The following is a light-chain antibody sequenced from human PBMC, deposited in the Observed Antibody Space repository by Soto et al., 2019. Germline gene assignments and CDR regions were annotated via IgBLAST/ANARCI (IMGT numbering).Light chain of an antibody. J-gene: IGLJ1*01. Sequence: QSVLTQPASVSGSPGQSITIYCTGTSSDIGAYNYVSWYQQHPGKAPKLMIYDVNNRPSGVSNRFSGSKSGNTASLTISGLQAEDEADYFCTSYTRSSTYVFGTGTKVTVL. V-gene: IGLV2-14*03. CDR2: DVN. CDR3: TSYTRSSTYV. CDR1: SSDIGAYNY.